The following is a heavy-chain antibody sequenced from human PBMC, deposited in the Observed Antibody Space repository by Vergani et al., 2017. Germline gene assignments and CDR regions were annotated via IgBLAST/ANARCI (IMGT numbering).Heavy chain of an antibody. Sequence: QLQLQESGPGLVKPSETLSLTCTVSGGSISSSSYYWGWIRQPPGRGLEWIGSIYYSRSTYYNPSLKSRVTISVDTSQNQFSLKLSSVTAADTAVYYCARRGDFWSGYGFDYWGQGTLVTVSS. CDR1: GGSISSSSYY. J-gene: IGHJ4*02. CDR2: IYYSRST. D-gene: IGHD3-3*01. CDR3: ARRGDFWSGYGFDY. V-gene: IGHV4-39*01.